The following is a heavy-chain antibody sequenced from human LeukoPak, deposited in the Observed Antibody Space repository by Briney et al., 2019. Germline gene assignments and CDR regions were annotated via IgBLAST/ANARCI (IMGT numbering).Heavy chain of an antibody. J-gene: IGHJ4*02. CDR1: GFTFSNYW. D-gene: IGHD3-3*01. V-gene: IGHV3-7*01. Sequence: GGSLRLSCAASGFTFSNYWMKWVRQPSGKGLEGGATINPDGSEKLYVDSVKGRFTISRDNAENSLYLQMNSLRAEDTAVYYCATYHDFWSAYRSDYWGQGTLVTVSS. CDR3: ATYHDFWSAYRSDY. CDR2: INPDGSEK.